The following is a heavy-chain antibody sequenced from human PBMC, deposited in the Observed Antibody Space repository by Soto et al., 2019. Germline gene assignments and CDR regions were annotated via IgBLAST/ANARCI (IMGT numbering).Heavy chain of an antibody. V-gene: IGHV3-23*01. CDR2: ISAGGDRT. J-gene: IGHJ4*02. CDR1: GFTFSNYP. Sequence: GGSLRLSCATSGFTFSNYPMNWVRQAPGKGLEWVSGISAGGDRTYYADSVKGRFTIFGDNSKNSVSLRMNSLRVEDTAVYYCARRVWGQGTLVTVSS. CDR3: ARRV.